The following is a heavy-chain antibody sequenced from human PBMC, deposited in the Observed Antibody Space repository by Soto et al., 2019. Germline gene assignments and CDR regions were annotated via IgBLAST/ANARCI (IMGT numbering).Heavy chain of an antibody. CDR3: ARGLRFSSGGSWSNWFDA. CDR1: GVTFSSYA. D-gene: IGHD2-15*01. V-gene: IGHV1-69*01. Sequence: QVQLVQSGAEVKKPGSSVKVSCQASGVTFSSYAISWVRQAPGQGLEWMGGIIPICGTANYAQQFQGRVTITADESTSTAYMELSSLRSEDTAVYYCARGLRFSSGGSWSNWFDAWGHGTLVTVSS. J-gene: IGHJ5*01. CDR2: IIPICGTA.